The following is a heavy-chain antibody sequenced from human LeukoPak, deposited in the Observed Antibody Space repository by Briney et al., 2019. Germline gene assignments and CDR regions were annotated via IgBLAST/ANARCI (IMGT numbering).Heavy chain of an antibody. D-gene: IGHD3-22*01. V-gene: IGHV4-30-2*01. J-gene: IGHJ4*02. CDR3: ARASSPNYYDSSGYFGY. CDR2: IYHSGST. CDR1: GGSISSGGYS. Sequence: SQTLSLTCAVSGGSISSGGYSWSWIRQPPGKGLEWIGYIYHSGSTYYNPSLKSRVTISVDGSKNQFSLKLSSVTAADTAVYYCARASSPNYYDSSGYFGYWGQGTLVTVSS.